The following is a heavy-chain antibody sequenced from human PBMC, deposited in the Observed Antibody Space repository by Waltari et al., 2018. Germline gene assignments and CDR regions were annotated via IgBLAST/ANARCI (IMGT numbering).Heavy chain of an antibody. CDR3: ARRVGDVLTGWPEFFDY. CDR1: GDYITNTNYH. J-gene: IGHJ4*02. Sequence: QLQLQESGPGLVKPSETLSLACTVSGDYITNTNYHWAWIRQPPGKGLQWIATIFFNGTSHYNPSIKSRVLISVDTSKNQFSLRVTSVTVADTAVYFCARRVGDVLTGWPEFFDYWGQGNMVIVSP. D-gene: IGHD3-9*01. V-gene: IGHV4-39*07. CDR2: IFFNGTS.